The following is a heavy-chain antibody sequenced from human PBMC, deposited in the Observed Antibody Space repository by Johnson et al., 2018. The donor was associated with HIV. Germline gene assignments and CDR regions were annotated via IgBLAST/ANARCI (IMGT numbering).Heavy chain of an antibody. CDR3: AVVALPMYWYDAFDI. V-gene: IGHV3-33*01. CDR1: GFTFSNYG. D-gene: IGHD2-21*01. CDR2: IKQDGSEK. Sequence: QVQLVESGGGVVQPGRSLRLSCAASGFTFSNYGMHWVRQTPGKGLEWVANIKQDGSEKYYADSVKGRFTISRDNSKNTLYLQMNSLRAEDTAVYYCAVVALPMYWYDAFDIWGQGTMVTVSS. J-gene: IGHJ3*02.